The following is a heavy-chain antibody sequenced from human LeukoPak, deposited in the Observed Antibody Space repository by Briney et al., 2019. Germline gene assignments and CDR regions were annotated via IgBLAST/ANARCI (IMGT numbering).Heavy chain of an antibody. Sequence: GGSLRLSCAASGFTVSSNYMSWVRQAPGKGLEWVSVIYSGGSTYYADSVKGRFTISRDNSKNTLYLQMNSLRAEDTAVYYCARGRLQLWSNYFDYWGQGTLVTVSS. CDR1: GFTVSSNY. J-gene: IGHJ4*02. V-gene: IGHV3-53*01. CDR2: IYSGGST. CDR3: ARGRLQLWSNYFDY. D-gene: IGHD5-18*01.